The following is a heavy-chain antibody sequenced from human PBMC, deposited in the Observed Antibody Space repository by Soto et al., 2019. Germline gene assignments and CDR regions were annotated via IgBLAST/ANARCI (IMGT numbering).Heavy chain of an antibody. D-gene: IGHD6-13*01. CDR3: ARDPRIATINWFDP. CDR2: ISAHNGNT. J-gene: IGHJ5*02. V-gene: IGHV1-18*01. CDR1: GYTFTSYG. Sequence: VASVKVSCKASGYTFTSYGISWVRQAPGQGLEWMGWISAHNGNTKYAQKLQGRVTMTTDTSTSTAYMELRSLRSDDTAVYYCARDPRIATINWFDPWGQGTLVTVSS.